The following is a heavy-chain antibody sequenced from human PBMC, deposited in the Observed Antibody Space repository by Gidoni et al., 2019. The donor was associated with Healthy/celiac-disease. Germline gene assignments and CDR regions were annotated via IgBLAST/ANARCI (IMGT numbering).Heavy chain of an antibody. V-gene: IGHV3-30-3*01. D-gene: IGHD6-13*01. Sequence: QVQLVESGGGVVQPGRSLRLSCAASGFTFSSYAMHWVRQAPGKGLEWVAVISYDGSNKYYADSVKGRFTISRDNSKNTLYLQMNSLRAEDTAVYYCARDPFIAAAGRGYGMDVWGQGTTVTVSS. CDR1: GFTFSSYA. J-gene: IGHJ6*02. CDR3: ARDPFIAAAGRGYGMDV. CDR2: ISYDGSNK.